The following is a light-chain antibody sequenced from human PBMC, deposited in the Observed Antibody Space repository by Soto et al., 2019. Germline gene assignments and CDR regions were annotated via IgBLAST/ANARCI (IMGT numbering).Light chain of an antibody. J-gene: IGKJ5*01. CDR2: AAS. CDR1: QSISSY. CDR3: QQRYSTPVT. V-gene: IGKV1-39*01. Sequence: DIQMTQSPSSLSASVGDRVTITCRASQSISSYLNWYQQKPGKAPKLLIYAASSLQSGVPSRFSGSGSGTDFTLIISSLQPEDVATDDGQQRYSTPVTFGQGTRLEIK.